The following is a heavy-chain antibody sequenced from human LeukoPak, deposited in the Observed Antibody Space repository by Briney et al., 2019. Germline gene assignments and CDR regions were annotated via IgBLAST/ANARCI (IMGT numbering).Heavy chain of an antibody. CDR2: MNPNSANT. CDR1: GYTFGNFD. D-gene: IGHD3-22*01. Sequence: ASVKVSCKASGYTFGNFDINWVRQATGQGREWMGWMNPNSANTGYAQKFQGRITITRDTSTSTAYMELSSLGSEDTAVYYGGRRSYYYDSSAYLYWGQGTLVTVSS. J-gene: IGHJ4*02. CDR3: GRRSYYYDSSAYLY. V-gene: IGHV1-8*03.